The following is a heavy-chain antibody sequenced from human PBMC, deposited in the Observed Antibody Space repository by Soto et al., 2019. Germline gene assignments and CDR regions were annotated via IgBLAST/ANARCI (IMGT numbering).Heavy chain of an antibody. V-gene: IGHV1-2*04. CDR2: INTDGGGT. CDR1: GYTFTSYG. Sequence: ASVKVSCKASGYTFTSYGISWVRQAPGQGLEWLGWINTDGGGTNYARKFEGSVTMTRDTSINTVYLEVNGLTSDDTAIYSCARDIYIAAAGTAYDYWGQGTLVTVSS. D-gene: IGHD6-13*01. J-gene: IGHJ4*02. CDR3: ARDIYIAAAGTAYDY.